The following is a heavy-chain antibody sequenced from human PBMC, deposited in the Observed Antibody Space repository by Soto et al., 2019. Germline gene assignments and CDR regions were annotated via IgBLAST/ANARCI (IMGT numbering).Heavy chain of an antibody. D-gene: IGHD3-9*01. CDR3: VTSDWAW. CDR2: INAGSGDT. CDR1: GYTFSAYA. Sequence: ASVKVSCKASGYTFSAYAIHWVRQAPGQGLQWVGWINAGSGDTRYSPKFQGRLIITRDTSASTAYMELSSLRPNDTAMFYCVTSDWAWWGQ. V-gene: IGHV1-3*01. J-gene: IGHJ3*01.